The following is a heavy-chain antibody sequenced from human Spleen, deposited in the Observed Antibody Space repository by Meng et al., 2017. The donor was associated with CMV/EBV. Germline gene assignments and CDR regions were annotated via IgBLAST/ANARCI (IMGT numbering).Heavy chain of an antibody. CDR3: ASLPWSGNSPDTLDI. CDR1: GFTFSNYW. Sequence: GGSLRLSCAASGFTFSNYWMHWVRQAPGKGLEWVSRINPDGSNTVYADSVRGRFTISRDNAKNALSLQMNSLRPEDTAVYYCASLPWSGNSPDTLDIWGQGTMVTVSS. D-gene: IGHD3-3*01. J-gene: IGHJ3*02. CDR2: INPDGSNT. V-gene: IGHV3-74*01.